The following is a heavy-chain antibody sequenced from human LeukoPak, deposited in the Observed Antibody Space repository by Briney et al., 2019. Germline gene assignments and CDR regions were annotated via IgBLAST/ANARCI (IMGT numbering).Heavy chain of an antibody. J-gene: IGHJ6*03. Sequence: SETLSLTCTVSGGSISSSSYYWGWIRQPPGRGLEWIVSIYYSGSTYYNPSLKSRVTISVDTSKNQFSLKLSSVTAADTAVYYCASRDTVTSPVYYYYYYMDVWGKGTTVTVSS. CDR3: ASRDTVTSPVYYYYYYMDV. CDR2: IYYSGST. CDR1: GGSISSSSYY. D-gene: IGHD4-17*01. V-gene: IGHV4-39*01.